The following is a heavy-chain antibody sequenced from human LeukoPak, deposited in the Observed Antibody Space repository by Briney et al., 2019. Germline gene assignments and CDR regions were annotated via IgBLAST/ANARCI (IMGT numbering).Heavy chain of an antibody. CDR1: GGSISSGDYY. CDR2: IYYSGST. CDR3: ARGSWSSSIDY. Sequence: SQTLSLTCTVSGGSISSGDYYWRWIPQPPGKGLEYIGYIYYSGSTYYNPSLKSRITISVDTSKNQFSLKLSSVTAADTAVYYCARGSWSSSIDYWGQGTLVTVSS. J-gene: IGHJ4*02. D-gene: IGHD6-6*01. V-gene: IGHV4-30-4*01.